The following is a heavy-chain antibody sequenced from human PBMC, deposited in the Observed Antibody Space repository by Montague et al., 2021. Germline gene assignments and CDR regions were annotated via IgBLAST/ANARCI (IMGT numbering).Heavy chain of an antibody. CDR1: GFIFNNYV. J-gene: IGHJ4*02. Sequence: SLRLSCAASGFIFNNYVMNWVRQAPGKGLEWVSGINGNSISIDYADSVKGRFTISRDNAKNSPYLQMNSLRAEDTAFYYCVKDTRDYYPDFWGQGILVTVSS. CDR3: VKDTRDYYPDF. CDR2: INGNSISI. V-gene: IGHV3-9*01. D-gene: IGHD3-3*01.